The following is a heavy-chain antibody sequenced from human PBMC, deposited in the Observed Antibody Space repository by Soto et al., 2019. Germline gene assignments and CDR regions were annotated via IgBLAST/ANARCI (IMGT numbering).Heavy chain of an antibody. CDR3: ARGQADYYAMDV. Sequence: GASVKVSCKASGYTFTNYGITWVRQAPGQGLEWMGWISAYNGDTHYTQRLQGRVTMTTDTSKNQFSLQLNSVTPEDTAVYYCARGQADYYAMDVWGQGTTVTSP. J-gene: IGHJ6*02. CDR2: ISAYNGDT. CDR1: GYTFTNYG. V-gene: IGHV1-18*01. D-gene: IGHD2-15*01.